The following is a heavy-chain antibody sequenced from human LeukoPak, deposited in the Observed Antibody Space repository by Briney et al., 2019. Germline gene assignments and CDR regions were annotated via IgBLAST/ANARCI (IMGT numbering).Heavy chain of an antibody. D-gene: IGHD2-2*01. CDR3: ARDLVVSCSSTSCSVAPSDF. V-gene: IGHV1-18*01. CDR1: GYTFTSYG. J-gene: IGHJ4*02. Sequence: GASVKVSCKASGYTFTSYGISWVRQAPGQGLEWMGWISGYNGNTNYAQKFQGRVTMTTDTSTSTAYMELSSLRSEDTAVYYCARDLVVSCSSTSCSVAPSDFWGQGTLVTVSS. CDR2: ISGYNGNT.